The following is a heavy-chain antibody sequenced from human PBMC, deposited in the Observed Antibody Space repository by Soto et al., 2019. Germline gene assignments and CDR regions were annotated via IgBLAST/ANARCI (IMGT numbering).Heavy chain of an antibody. CDR1: GGSFHSSA. Sequence: SVKVSCKASGGSFHSSAINWLRQAPGLGLEWMGGINPISDSANYAQNFQGRVTITADVYTTTAYMEVNSLTSEDTAVFYCALSPNYNHQLTRYWGQGTLVTVSS. D-gene: IGHD1-1*01. CDR3: ALSPNYNHQLTRY. CDR2: INPISDSA. V-gene: IGHV1-69*13. J-gene: IGHJ4*02.